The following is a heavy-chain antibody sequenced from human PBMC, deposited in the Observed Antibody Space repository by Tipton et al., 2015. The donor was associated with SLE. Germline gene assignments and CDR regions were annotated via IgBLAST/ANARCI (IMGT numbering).Heavy chain of an antibody. J-gene: IGHJ4*02. V-gene: IGHV3-21*01. CDR2: ISSSSSYI. CDR1: GFTFSGYS. Sequence: SLRLSCAASGFTFSGYSMNWVRQAPGKGLEWVSSISSSSSYIYYADSVRGRFTISRDNAKNSLYLQMNSLRVEDTAVYYCARGGDGDYPGYWGQGTLVTVSS. D-gene: IGHD4-17*01. CDR3: ARGGDGDYPGY.